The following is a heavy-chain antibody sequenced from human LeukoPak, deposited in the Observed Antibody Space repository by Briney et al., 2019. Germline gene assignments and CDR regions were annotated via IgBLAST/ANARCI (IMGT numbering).Heavy chain of an antibody. V-gene: IGHV4-59*01. CDR1: GGSISSYY. Sequence: SETLSLTCTVSGGSISSYYWSWIRQPPGKGLEWIGYIHYSGSTNYNPSLKSRVTISVDTSKNQFSLKLSSVTAADTAVYYCARVHTGYSSGWYPYFDYWGQGTLVTVSS. D-gene: IGHD6-19*01. J-gene: IGHJ4*02. CDR2: IHYSGST. CDR3: ARVHTGYSSGWYPYFDY.